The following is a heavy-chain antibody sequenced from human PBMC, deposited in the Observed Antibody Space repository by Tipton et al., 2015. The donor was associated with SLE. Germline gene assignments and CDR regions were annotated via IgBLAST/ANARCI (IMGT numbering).Heavy chain of an antibody. J-gene: IGHJ6*02. CDR3: ARDEEWSPFGMSGMDV. V-gene: IGHV4-59*12. Sequence: TLSLTCAVYGGSFGGYYWSWIRQPPGKGLEWIAYIHYSGITNYNPSLKSRVTISVDTSKNQFSLKLSSVTAADTAVYYCARDEEWSPFGMSGMDVWGQGTTVTVSS. CDR1: GGSFGGYY. D-gene: IGHD2-8*01. CDR2: IHYSGIT.